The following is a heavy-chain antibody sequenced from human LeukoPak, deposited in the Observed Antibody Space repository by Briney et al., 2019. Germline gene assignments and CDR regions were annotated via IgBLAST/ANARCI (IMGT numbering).Heavy chain of an antibody. Sequence: GGSLRLSCEASGFIFSGSAIHWVRQASGRELEWVGRIRNKANSYGTAYAASVKGRFTISRDDSKNTAYLQMNSLRTDDTAVYYCGRPHILGATNFDYWGQGTLVTVSS. CDR1: GFIFSGSA. V-gene: IGHV3-73*01. CDR3: GRPHILGATNFDY. D-gene: IGHD1-26*01. CDR2: IRNKANSYGT. J-gene: IGHJ4*02.